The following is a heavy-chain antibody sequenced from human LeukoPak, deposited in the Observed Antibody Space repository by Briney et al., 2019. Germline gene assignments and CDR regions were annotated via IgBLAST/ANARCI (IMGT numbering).Heavy chain of an antibody. CDR3: ARAPSGCGGTCPFDY. CDR1: GYTFTGNY. Sequence: ASVTVSCKASGYTFTGNYMHWVRQAPGQGLEWMGWINPNSGGTNYAQKFQGRVTMTRDTSISTAYMELSRLRSDDTAVYSCARAPSGCGGTCPFDYWGQGTLVTVSS. D-gene: IGHD2-15*01. CDR2: INPNSGGT. V-gene: IGHV1-2*02. J-gene: IGHJ4*02.